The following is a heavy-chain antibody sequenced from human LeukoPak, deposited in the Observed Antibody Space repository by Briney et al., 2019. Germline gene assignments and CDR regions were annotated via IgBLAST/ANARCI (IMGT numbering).Heavy chain of an antibody. D-gene: IGHD2-2*01. Sequence: GASVKVCCKAAGYTFTGYYMHWVRQAPGQGLEWMGWINPNRGGTNYAQKFQGRVTMTRDTSISTAYMELSRLRSDDTAVYYCARDPGSGEGASDTGTSSGNDYWGQGTLVTVSS. J-gene: IGHJ4*02. CDR3: ARDPGSGEGASDTGTSSGNDY. CDR1: GYTFTGYY. V-gene: IGHV1-2*02. CDR2: INPNRGGT.